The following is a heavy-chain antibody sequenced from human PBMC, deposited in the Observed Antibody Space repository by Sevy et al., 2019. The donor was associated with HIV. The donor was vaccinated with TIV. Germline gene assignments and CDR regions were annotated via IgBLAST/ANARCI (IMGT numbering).Heavy chain of an antibody. CDR3: ASRLYCSGGSCPPGAFDI. J-gene: IGHJ3*02. CDR2: IYYSGST. Sequence: SETLSLTCTVSGGSISSSSYYWGWIRQPPGKGLEWIGSIYYSGSTYYNPSLKSRVTISVDTSKNQFPLKLSSVTAADTAVYYCASRLYCSGGSCPPGAFDIWGQGTMVTVSS. D-gene: IGHD2-15*01. CDR1: GGSISSSSYY. V-gene: IGHV4-39*01.